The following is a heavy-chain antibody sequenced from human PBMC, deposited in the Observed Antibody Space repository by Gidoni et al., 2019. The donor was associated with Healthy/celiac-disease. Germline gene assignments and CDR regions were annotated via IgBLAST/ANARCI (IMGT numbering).Heavy chain of an antibody. CDR3: AKRASGTIFLGIFDY. D-gene: IGHD3-3*01. CDR1: GVPFSSYA. CDR2: ISGSGGST. J-gene: IGHJ4*02. V-gene: IGHV3-23*01. Sequence: EVQLLASGGGLVQPGGSVRLSCAAPGVPFSSYAMSWVRQAPGKGLEWVSAISGSGGSTYYADSVKGRFTISRDNSKNTLYLQMNSLRAEDTAVYYCAKRASGTIFLGIFDYWGQGTLVTVSS.